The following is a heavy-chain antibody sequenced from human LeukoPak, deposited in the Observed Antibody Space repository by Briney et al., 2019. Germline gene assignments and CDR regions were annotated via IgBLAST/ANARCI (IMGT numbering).Heavy chain of an antibody. CDR2: IRYDGSNK. CDR3: AKALGLREPDDAFDV. V-gene: IGHV3-30*02. CDR1: GFTFSNYG. Sequence: PGGSLRLSSAASGFTFSNYGMQWVRQAPGKGLEWVSFIRYDGSNKYYADSVKGRFTISRDNSKNTLYLQMNSLKPEDTAVYYCAKALGLREPDDAFDVWGQGTLVTVSS. J-gene: IGHJ3*01. D-gene: IGHD3-16*01.